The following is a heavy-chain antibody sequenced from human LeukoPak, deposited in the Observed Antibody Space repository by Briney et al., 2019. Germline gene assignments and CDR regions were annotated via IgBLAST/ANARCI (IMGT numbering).Heavy chain of an antibody. D-gene: IGHD2-21*02. V-gene: IGHV3-30*18. CDR3: AKDISGGDCPDY. CDR2: ISYDGSDK. CDR1: AFTFSSYG. Sequence: GRSLRLSCAASAFTFSSYGMHWVRQAPGKGLEWVAVISYDGSDKYYADCVKGRFTISRDNSKNTLYLQMNSLRADDMAVYYCAKDISGGDCPDYWGQGTLVTVSS. J-gene: IGHJ4*02.